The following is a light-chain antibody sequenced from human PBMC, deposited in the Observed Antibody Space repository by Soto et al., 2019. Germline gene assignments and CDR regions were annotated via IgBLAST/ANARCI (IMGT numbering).Light chain of an antibody. CDR1: QSISVW. J-gene: IGKJ2*01. CDR3: QQSFSRPMYT. V-gene: IGKV1-5*01. CDR2: DAT. Sequence: DIQMTQSPSILSASIGDRVTISCRASQSISVWLAWYQQKPGKAPRVLIFDATALESGVPSRFSGSGSGTEFTLTINNLQPDDFATFYCQQSFSRPMYTFGQGTKVDIK.